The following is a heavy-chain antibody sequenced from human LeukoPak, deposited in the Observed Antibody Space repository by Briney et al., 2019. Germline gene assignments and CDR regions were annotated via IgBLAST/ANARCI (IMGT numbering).Heavy chain of an antibody. J-gene: IGHJ4*02. Sequence: PGGPLRLSCSASGFNFRNYAMHWVRQAPGKGLEYVSAMSVVTDRTFYADSVMGRFTISRDNSANTLYLQMSSLRPEDTAVYYCAKPARGSGIQDGFDSWGQGTLVAVSS. CDR1: GFNFRNYA. V-gene: IGHV3-64D*06. D-gene: IGHD3-10*01. CDR3: AKPARGSGIQDGFDS. CDR2: MSVVTDRT.